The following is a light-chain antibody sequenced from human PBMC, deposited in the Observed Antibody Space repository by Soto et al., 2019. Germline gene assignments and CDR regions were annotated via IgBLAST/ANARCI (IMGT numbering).Light chain of an antibody. CDR3: SSYASSGTWV. CDR2: EVS. J-gene: IGLJ3*02. V-gene: IGLV2-14*01. Sequence: QSALTQPASVSGSPGQSNTISCTGTSSDVGGYKYVSWYQQHPGKAPKVMIYEVSDRPSGVSNRFSGSKSGNTASLTISGLQAEDEADYYCSSYASSGTWVFGGGTKVTVL. CDR1: SSDVGGYKY.